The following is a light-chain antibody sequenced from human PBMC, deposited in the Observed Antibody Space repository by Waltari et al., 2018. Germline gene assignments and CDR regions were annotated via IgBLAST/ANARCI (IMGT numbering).Light chain of an antibody. J-gene: IGKJ2*01. CDR2: WAS. CDR3: QQYSGGYT. Sequence: DIVMTQSPDSLAVSLGERATINCKSSQSVFYSPNKKNYIAWYQQKPGQPPKLLIYWASTRESVVPDLFSGSGSGTDFTLTISSLQAEDVAVYFCQQYSGGYTFGQGTKLEIK. V-gene: IGKV4-1*01. CDR1: QSVFYSPNKKNY.